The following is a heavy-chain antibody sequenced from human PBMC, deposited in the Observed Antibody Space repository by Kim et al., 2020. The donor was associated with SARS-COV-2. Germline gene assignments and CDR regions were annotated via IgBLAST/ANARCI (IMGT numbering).Heavy chain of an antibody. J-gene: IGHJ4*01. V-gene: IGHV4-59*08. Sequence: SETLSLTCTVSGGSISSYYWSWIPQPPGKCLEWIGYFYYSGSTNYNPSLTSRVTISVAPSKNHFSLKLCSLSAAYTALYSCSLPDFITMFLGVYFYF. CDR1: GGSISSYY. D-gene: IGHD3-10*01. CDR2: FYYSGST. CDR3: SLPDFITMFLGVYFYF.